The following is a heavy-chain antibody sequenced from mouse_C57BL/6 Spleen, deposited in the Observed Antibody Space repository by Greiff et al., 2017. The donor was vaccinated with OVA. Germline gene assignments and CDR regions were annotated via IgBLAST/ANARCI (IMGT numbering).Heavy chain of an antibody. Sequence: VQLQQPGAELVRPGSSVKLSCKASGYTFTSYWMHWVKQRPIQGLEWIGNIDPSDSETHYNQKFKDKATLTVDKSSSTAYMQLSSLTSEDSAVYYCARPYYGSRYYYAMDYWGQGTSVTVSS. CDR3: ARPYYGSRYYYAMDY. J-gene: IGHJ4*01. D-gene: IGHD1-1*01. CDR1: GYTFTSYW. V-gene: IGHV1-52*01. CDR2: IDPSDSET.